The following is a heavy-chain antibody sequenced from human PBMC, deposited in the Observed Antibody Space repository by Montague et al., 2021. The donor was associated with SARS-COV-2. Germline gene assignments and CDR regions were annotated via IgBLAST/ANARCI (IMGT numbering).Heavy chain of an antibody. CDR2: IYNSGST. CDR3: ARHGGNDAFDI. J-gene: IGHJ3*02. CDR1: GGSIGAYY. Sequence: SETLSLTCTTSGGSIGAYYWSWIRQPPGKGLEWIGYIYNSGSTNHNPSLVSRVTMSVDTSTNQFSLKLNSVTAADTAVYYCARHGGNDAFDIWGRGTMVTVSS. D-gene: IGHD4-23*01. V-gene: IGHV4-59*01.